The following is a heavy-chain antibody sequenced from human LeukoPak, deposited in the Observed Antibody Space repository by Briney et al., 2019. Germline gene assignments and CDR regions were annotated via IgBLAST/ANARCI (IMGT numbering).Heavy chain of an antibody. CDR1: GFIFSRCG. J-gene: IGHJ4*02. D-gene: IGHD3-3*01. CDR3: ARGSEWTNGVSDY. V-gene: IGHV3-21*01. CDR2: ISGSSSYI. Sequence: PGGSLRLSCAASGFIFSRCGMNWVRQAPGKGLEWVASISGSSSYISYADSVKGRFTISRDNAKNSLYLQMNSLRVEDTAEYYCARGSEWTNGVSDYWGQGTLVTVSS.